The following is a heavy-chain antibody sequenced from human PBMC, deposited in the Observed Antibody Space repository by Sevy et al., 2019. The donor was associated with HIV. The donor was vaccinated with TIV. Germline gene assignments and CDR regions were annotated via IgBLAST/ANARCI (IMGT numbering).Heavy chain of an antibody. Sequence: GGSLRLSCAASGFTFSSYAMHWVRQAPGKGLEWVAVISYDGSNKYYADSVKGRFTISRDNSKNTLYLKMNSLRAEDTAVYYCARDPPEGLLIEGYYFDYWGQGTLVTVSS. CDR3: ARDPPEGLLIEGYYFDY. CDR2: ISYDGSNK. D-gene: IGHD3-10*01. CDR1: GFTFSSYA. J-gene: IGHJ4*02. V-gene: IGHV3-30-3*01.